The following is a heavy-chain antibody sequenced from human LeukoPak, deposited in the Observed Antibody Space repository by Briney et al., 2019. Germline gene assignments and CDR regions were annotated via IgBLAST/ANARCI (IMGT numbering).Heavy chain of an antibody. CDR1: GGSISSYY. CDR2: IYYSGSI. Sequence: SETLSLTCTVSGGSISSYYWSWIRQPPGKGLEWIGYIYYSGSINYNPSLKSRVTISVDTSKNQFSLKLSSVTAADTAVYYCARDLEPYAFDIWGQGTMVTVSS. J-gene: IGHJ3*02. D-gene: IGHD1-1*01. CDR3: ARDLEPYAFDI. V-gene: IGHV4-59*01.